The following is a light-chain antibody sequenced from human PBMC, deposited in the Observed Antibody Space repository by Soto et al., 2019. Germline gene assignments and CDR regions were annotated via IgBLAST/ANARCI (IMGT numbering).Light chain of an antibody. CDR3: LFSYSGARV. Sequence: QAVVTQEPSLTVSPGGTVTLTCGSSTEDVTGGHYPYWFQQKPGQAPRTLIYDTSNKHSWTPARFSGSLLGGKAALTLSGAQPEDEDEYYCLFSYSGARVSGGGTKLTVL. V-gene: IGLV7-46*01. J-gene: IGLJ2*01. CDR2: DTS. CDR1: TEDVTGGHY.